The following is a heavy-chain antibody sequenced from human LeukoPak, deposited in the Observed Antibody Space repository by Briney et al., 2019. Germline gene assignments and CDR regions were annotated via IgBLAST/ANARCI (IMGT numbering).Heavy chain of an antibody. V-gene: IGHV3-30*18. CDR2: ISYDGSNK. CDR3: AKGDSITMVRGRMDV. J-gene: IGHJ6*04. Sequence: GGSLRLSCAASGFTFSSYGMHWVRQAPGKGLEWVAVISYDGSNKYYADSMKGRFTIPRDNSKNTLYLQMNSLRAEDTAVYYCAKGDSITMVRGRMDVWGKGTTVTVSS. D-gene: IGHD3-10*01. CDR1: GFTFSSYG.